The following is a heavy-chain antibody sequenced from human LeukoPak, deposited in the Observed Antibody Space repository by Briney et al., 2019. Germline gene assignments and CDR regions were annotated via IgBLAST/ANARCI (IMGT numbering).Heavy chain of an antibody. Sequence: GGSLRLSCAASGFVFRSYAMSWVRQAPGKGLEWVSGISSSGGSTYHADSVRGRFTISRDNSKNTLYLQMNSLRAEDTAVYYCAKDKTYSSSSSFDYWGQGTLVTVSS. V-gene: IGHV3-23*01. CDR3: AKDKTYSSSSSFDY. CDR2: ISSSGGST. D-gene: IGHD6-6*01. CDR1: GFVFRSYA. J-gene: IGHJ4*02.